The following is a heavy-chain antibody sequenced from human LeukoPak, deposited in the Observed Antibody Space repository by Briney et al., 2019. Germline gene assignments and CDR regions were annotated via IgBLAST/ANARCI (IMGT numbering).Heavy chain of an antibody. CDR1: GFTFSSYG. Sequence: GGSLRLSCAASGFTFSSYGMHWVRQAPGKGLEGVAFIRYDGSNKYYADSVKGRFTISRDNSKNTLYLQMNSLRAEDTAVYYCAKNPDCSSTSCPYYVDYWGQGNLVTVSS. D-gene: IGHD2-2*01. V-gene: IGHV3-30*02. J-gene: IGHJ4*02. CDR2: IRYDGSNK. CDR3: AKNPDCSSTSCPYYVDY.